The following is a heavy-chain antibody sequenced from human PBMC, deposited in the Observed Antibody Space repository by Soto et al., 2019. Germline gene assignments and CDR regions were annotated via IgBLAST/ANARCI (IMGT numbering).Heavy chain of an antibody. D-gene: IGHD3-3*01. V-gene: IGHV4-61*01. CDR3: AIGPYDFWSGYYIPPTGY. CDR1: GGSVSSGSYY. Sequence: SETLSLTCTVSGGSVSSGSYYWSWIRQPPGKGLEWIGYIYYSGSTNYNPSLKSRVTISVDTSKNQFSLKLSSVTAADTAVYYCAIGPYDFWSGYYIPPTGYWGQGTLVTVSS. CDR2: IYYSGST. J-gene: IGHJ4*02.